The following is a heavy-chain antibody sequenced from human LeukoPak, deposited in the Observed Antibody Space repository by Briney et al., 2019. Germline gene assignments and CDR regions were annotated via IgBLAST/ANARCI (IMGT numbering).Heavy chain of an antibody. Sequence: YPSETLSLTCTVSGGSISSYYWSWIRQPAGKGLKWIGRIYTSGSTNYNPSLKSRVTMSVDTSKNQFSLKLSSVTAADTAVYYCARSEEDRYYYGMDVWGQGTTVTVSS. D-gene: IGHD2-15*01. CDR3: ARSEEDRYYYGMDV. CDR2: IYTSGST. V-gene: IGHV4-4*07. CDR1: GGSISSYY. J-gene: IGHJ6*02.